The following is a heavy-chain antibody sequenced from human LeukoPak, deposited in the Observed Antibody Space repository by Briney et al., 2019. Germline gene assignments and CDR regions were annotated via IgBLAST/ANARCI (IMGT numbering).Heavy chain of an antibody. V-gene: IGHV3-74*01. D-gene: IGHD3-3*01. CDR1: GFTVSSYW. CDR3: ARGASASPSQFDY. Sequence: GGSLRLSCAASGFTVSSYWMHWVRQAPGKGLVWVSRINTGGSSTTHADSVKGRFTISRDNAKNTLYLQMNSLRAEDTAVYYCARGASASPSQFDYWGQGTLVTVSS. CDR2: INTGGSST. J-gene: IGHJ4*02.